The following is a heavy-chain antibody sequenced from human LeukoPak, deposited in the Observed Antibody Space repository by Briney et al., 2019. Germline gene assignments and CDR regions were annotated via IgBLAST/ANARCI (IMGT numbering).Heavy chain of an antibody. D-gene: IGHD6-19*01. CDR3: ARRSYSSGWPFDY. V-gene: IGHV4-34*01. CDR1: GVSFSTYY. J-gene: IGHJ4*02. Sequence: SETLSLTCAVYGVSFSTYYWTWIRQSPGKGLEWIGEINHSGSTNYNPSLKSRVTISVDTSKNQFSLKVTSVTAADTAIYYCARRSYSSGWPFDYWGQGSLVTVSS. CDR2: INHSGST.